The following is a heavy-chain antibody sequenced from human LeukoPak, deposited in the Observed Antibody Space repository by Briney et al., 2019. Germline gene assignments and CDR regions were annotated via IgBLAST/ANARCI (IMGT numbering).Heavy chain of an antibody. CDR3: ARDQPGTYTLSST. Sequence: GGSLRLSCAASGFTFSNYAMHWVRQAPGKGLEGVAFISFDGSDKYYADSVKGRFTISRDNSKNTLYLQINSLRAEDTAVYYCARDQPGTYTLSSTWGQGTLVTVSS. D-gene: IGHD6-19*01. J-gene: IGHJ5*02. V-gene: IGHV3-30-3*01. CDR1: GFTFSNYA. CDR2: ISFDGSDK.